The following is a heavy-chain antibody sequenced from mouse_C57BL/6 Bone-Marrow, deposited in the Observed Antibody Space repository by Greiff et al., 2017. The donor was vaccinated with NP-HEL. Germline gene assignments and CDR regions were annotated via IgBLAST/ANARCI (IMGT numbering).Heavy chain of an antibody. CDR2: IDPSDSYT. V-gene: IGHV1-59*01. CDR1: GYTFTSYW. J-gene: IGHJ2*01. Sequence: VQLQQSGAELVRPGTSVKLSCKASGYTFTSYWMHWVKQRPGQGLEWIGVIDPSDSYTNYNQKFKGKATLTVDTYSSTAYMQLSSLTSEDSAVYYCARQYDYWGQGTTLTVSS. CDR3: ARQYDY.